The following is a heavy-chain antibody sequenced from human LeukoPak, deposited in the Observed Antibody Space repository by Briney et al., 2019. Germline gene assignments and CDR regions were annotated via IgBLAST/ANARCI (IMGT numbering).Heavy chain of an antibody. CDR2: ISSSSSYI. CDR1: GFTFSSYS. D-gene: IGHD6-13*01. J-gene: IGHJ5*02. CDR3: ARDQEGIAASGFDP. Sequence: GGSLRLSCAASGFTFSSYSMNWVRQAPGKGLEWVSSISSSSSYIDYADSVKGRFTISRDNAKNSLYLQMNSLRAEGTAVYYCARDQEGIAASGFDPWGQGTLVTVSS. V-gene: IGHV3-21*01.